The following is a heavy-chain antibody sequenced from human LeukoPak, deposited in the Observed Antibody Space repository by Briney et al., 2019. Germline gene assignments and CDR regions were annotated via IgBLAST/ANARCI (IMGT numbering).Heavy chain of an antibody. J-gene: IGHJ4*02. CDR2: LGVSVSGSGGST. Sequence: GSLRLSCAASGFTFSRYAMSWVRQAPGKGLEWVSALGVSVSGSGGSTYYADSVKGRFTISRDNSKNTLSLQMNSLRVDDTAVYYCARDPNWGSGYWGQGTLVTVSS. CDR1: GFTFSRYA. D-gene: IGHD7-27*01. V-gene: IGHV3-23*01. CDR3: ARDPNWGSGY.